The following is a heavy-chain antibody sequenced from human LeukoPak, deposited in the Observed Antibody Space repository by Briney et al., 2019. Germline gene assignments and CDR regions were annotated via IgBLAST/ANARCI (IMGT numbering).Heavy chain of an antibody. J-gene: IGHJ4*02. CDR1: GFTFSTYA. V-gene: IGHV3-23*01. Sequence: QTGGSLRLSCAASGFTFSTYAVSWVRQAPGKGLEWVSTISGSGGTTYYADSVKGRFTISRDNSKNTLYLEMNSLRAEDTALYYCAKGRQWLASYYFDYWGQGTLVTVSS. CDR2: ISGSGGTT. D-gene: IGHD6-19*01. CDR3: AKGRQWLASYYFDY.